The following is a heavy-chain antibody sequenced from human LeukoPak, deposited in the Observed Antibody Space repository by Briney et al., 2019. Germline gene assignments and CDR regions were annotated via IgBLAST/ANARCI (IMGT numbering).Heavy chain of an antibody. CDR2: ISWNSDNR. CDR3: AQGGHQTLWFGELSDWFDP. V-gene: IGHV3-9*01. J-gene: IGHJ5*02. D-gene: IGHD3-10*01. CDR1: GFTFDDYA. Sequence: PGGSLRLSCAASGFTFDDYAMHWVRQAPGKGLEWISSISWNSDNRAYADSVKGRFTISRDSANNSLFLQMNNLRPEDTALYYCAQGGHQTLWFGELSDWFDPWGQGTLVSVSS.